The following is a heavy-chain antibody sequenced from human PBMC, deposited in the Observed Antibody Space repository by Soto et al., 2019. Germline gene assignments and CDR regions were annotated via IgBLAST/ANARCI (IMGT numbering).Heavy chain of an antibody. V-gene: IGHV3-73*01. J-gene: IGHJ4*02. D-gene: IGHD6-19*01. Sequence: PGGSLRLSCAASGFTFSGSAMHWVRQASGKGLEWVGRIRSEANSYATAYAASVKGRFTISRDDSKNTAYLQMNSLKTEDTAVYYCTRHAIAVAGIDYWGQGTLVTVSS. CDR2: IRSEANSYAT. CDR3: TRHAIAVAGIDY. CDR1: GFTFSGSA.